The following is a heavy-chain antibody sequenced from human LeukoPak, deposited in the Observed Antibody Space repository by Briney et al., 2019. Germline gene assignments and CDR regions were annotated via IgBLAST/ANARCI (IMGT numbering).Heavy chain of an antibody. CDR1: CGTFRNYP. CDR2: IIHIFDSA. Sequence: SLKVACQESCGTFRNYPLCSVRPARGQAIAWMEGIIHIFDSANYAQKFQGRVTMTRDTSISTAYMELSRLRSDDTAVYYCARDPRGAFGELSAGEIDYYYYGMDVWGQGTTDTVSS. CDR3: ARDPRGAFGELSAGEIDYYYYGMDV. V-gene: IGHV1-69*05. J-gene: IGHJ6*02. D-gene: IGHD3-10*01.